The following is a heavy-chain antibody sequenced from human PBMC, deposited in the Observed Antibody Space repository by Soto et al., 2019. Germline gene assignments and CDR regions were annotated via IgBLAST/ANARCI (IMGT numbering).Heavy chain of an antibody. J-gene: IGHJ4*02. CDR2: IYYSGST. CDR3: ASSVDIVAMTQIDY. Sequence: PSETLSLTCTVSGGSISSYYWSWIRQPPGKGLEWIGYIYYSGSTNYNPSLKSRVTISADKSISTAYLQWSSLKASDTAMYYCASSVDIVAMTQIDYWGQGTLVTVSS. V-gene: IGHV4-59*12. D-gene: IGHD5-12*01. CDR1: GGSISSYY.